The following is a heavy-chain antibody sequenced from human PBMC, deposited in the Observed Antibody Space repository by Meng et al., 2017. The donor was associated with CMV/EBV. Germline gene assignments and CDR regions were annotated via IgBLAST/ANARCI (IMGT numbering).Heavy chain of an antibody. V-gene: IGHV3-30*18. Sequence: SLRLSCAASGFTFPSFGMHWVRQAPGKGLEWVAVISYDGSNKYYADSVKGRFTISRDNSKNTLYLQMNSLRAEDTAVYYCAKNPGSYWGQGTLVTVSS. CDR3: AKNPGSY. J-gene: IGHJ4*02. CDR2: ISYDGSNK. CDR1: GFTFPSFG. D-gene: IGHD1-26*01.